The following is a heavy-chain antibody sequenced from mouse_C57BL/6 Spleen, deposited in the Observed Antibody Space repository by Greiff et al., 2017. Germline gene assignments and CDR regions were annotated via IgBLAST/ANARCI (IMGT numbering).Heavy chain of an antibody. CDR1: GYTFTSYW. V-gene: IGHV1-7*01. CDR2: INPSSGYT. D-gene: IGHD1-1*01. J-gene: IGHJ2*01. Sequence: QVQLKESGAELAKPGASVKLSCKASGYTFTSYWMHWVQQRPGQGLEWIGYINPSSGYTKYNQKFKDKATFTADKSSSTDYMQLSSLTYEDSAVYYCERWGGSSSSFDCWGQGTTLTVSS. CDR3: ERWGGSSSSFDC.